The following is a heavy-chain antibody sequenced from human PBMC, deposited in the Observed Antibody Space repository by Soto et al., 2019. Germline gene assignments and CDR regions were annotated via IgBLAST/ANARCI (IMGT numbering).Heavy chain of an antibody. J-gene: IGHJ4*02. D-gene: IGHD3-10*01. CDR3: ARKRDRIKYYYGSGSYTYPTFDY. Sequence: QVQLQESGPGLVKPSQTLSLTCTVSGGSISSGGYYWSWIRQHPGKCLEWIGYIYYSGSTYYNPSLKSRVTRSVDTSKNRFSLKLRSVTAADSAVYYCARKRDRIKYYYGSGSYTYPTFDYWGQGPLVTVSS. CDR1: GGSISSGGYY. V-gene: IGHV4-31*03. CDR2: IYYSGST.